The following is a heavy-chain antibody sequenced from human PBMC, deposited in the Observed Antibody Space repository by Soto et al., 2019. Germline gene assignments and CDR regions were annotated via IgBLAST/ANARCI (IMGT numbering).Heavy chain of an antibody. D-gene: IGHD3-9*01. Sequence: QLQLQQWGAGPLRPLETLSLTCGVSGGSFSGYYWAWIRQSPGKGLEWIGEINDRGSINYNPSLKSRVSISVDTSKNHYSINLRSVSAADTAVYYCAIENQDLLTGHPWVWFFDHWGSGNLVTV. CDR2: INDRGSI. J-gene: IGHJ2*01. V-gene: IGHV4-34*01. CDR1: GGSFSGYY. CDR3: AIENQDLLTGHPWVWFFDH.